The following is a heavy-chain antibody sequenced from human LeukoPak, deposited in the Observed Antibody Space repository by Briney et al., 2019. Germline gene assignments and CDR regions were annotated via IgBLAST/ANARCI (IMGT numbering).Heavy chain of an antibody. Sequence: SVKVSCKASGGTFSSYAISWVRQAPGQGLEWMGGIIPIFGTANYAQKFQGRVTITTDESTSTAYIELSSLRSEDTAVYYCARDRDSVATRAFDIWGRGTMVTVSS. V-gene: IGHV1-69*05. CDR1: GGTFSSYA. J-gene: IGHJ3*02. CDR2: IIPIFGTA. D-gene: IGHD2-15*01. CDR3: ARDRDSVATRAFDI.